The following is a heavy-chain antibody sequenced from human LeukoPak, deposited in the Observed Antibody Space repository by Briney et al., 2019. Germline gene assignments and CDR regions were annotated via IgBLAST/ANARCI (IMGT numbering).Heavy chain of an antibody. Sequence: ASVKVSCKASGYTFTSYYMHWVRQAPGQGLEWMGIINPSGGSTSYAQKFQGRVTMTTDTSTSTAYMELRSLRSDDTAVYYCARFYDILTGRPSYYYYYMDVWGKGTTVTISS. CDR3: ARFYDILTGRPSYYYYYMDV. V-gene: IGHV1-46*01. CDR2: INPSGGST. CDR1: GYTFTSYY. J-gene: IGHJ6*03. D-gene: IGHD3-9*01.